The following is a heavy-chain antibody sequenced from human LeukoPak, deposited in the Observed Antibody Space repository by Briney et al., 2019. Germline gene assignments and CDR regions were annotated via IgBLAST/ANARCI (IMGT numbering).Heavy chain of an antibody. CDR2: IRYDGSNK. D-gene: IGHD5-18*01. Sequence: GGSLRLSCAASGFTFSSYGMHWVRQAPGKGLEWVAFIRYDGSNKYYADSVKGRFTISRDNSKNTLYLQMNSLRAEDTAVYYCAKRDTAMVTGSLFDYWGQGTLVTVSS. CDR1: GFTFSSYG. J-gene: IGHJ4*02. CDR3: AKRDTAMVTGSLFDY. V-gene: IGHV3-30*02.